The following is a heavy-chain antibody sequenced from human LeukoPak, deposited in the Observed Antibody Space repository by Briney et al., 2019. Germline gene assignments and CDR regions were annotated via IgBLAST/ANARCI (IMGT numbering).Heavy chain of an antibody. CDR2: INPNSGGT. CDR1: GYTFTGYY. J-gene: IGHJ5*02. Sequence: ASVKVSCKASGYTFTGYYMHWVRQAPGQGLEWMGWINPNSGGTNYAQKFQGRVTMTRDTSISTAYMELSRLRSDDTAVYYCARDQTTVTTVRRYNWFDPWGQGTLFTVSS. V-gene: IGHV1-2*02. CDR3: ARDQTTVTTVRRYNWFDP. D-gene: IGHD4-17*01.